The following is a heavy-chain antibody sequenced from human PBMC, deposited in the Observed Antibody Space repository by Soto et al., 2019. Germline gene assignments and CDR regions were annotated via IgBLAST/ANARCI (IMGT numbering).Heavy chain of an antibody. J-gene: IGHJ4*02. D-gene: IGHD3-16*02. Sequence: GGSLRLSCAGSGFTFASYVITWVRQAPGKGLEWVSSISATGGSTYYAGSVKGRFTISRDNSKNTLYLQMNSLRAEDTAIYYCANAEHPRRSIGFDYWGQGTLVTVYS. CDR1: GFTFASYV. CDR3: ANAEHPRRSIGFDY. V-gene: IGHV3-23*01. CDR2: ISATGGST.